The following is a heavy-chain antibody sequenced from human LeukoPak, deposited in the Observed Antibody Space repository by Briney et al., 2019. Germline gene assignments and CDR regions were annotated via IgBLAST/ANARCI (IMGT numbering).Heavy chain of an antibody. CDR2: ISAYNGNT. CDR3: ARGGGPTVAAAGTGDY. CDR1: GYTFTSYG. D-gene: IGHD6-13*01. Sequence: ASVKVSCKASGYTFTSYGISWVRQAPGQGLEWMGWISAYNGNTNYAQKLQGRVTMTTDTSTSTAYMELRSLRSDDTAVYYCARGGGPTVAAAGTGDYWGQEPWSPSPQ. J-gene: IGHJ4*01. V-gene: IGHV1-18*01.